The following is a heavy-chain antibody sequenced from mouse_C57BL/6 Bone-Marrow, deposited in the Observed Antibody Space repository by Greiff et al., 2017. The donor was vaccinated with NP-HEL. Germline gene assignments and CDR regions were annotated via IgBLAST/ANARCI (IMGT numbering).Heavy chain of an antibody. J-gene: IGHJ2*01. CDR3: TTFITTALQDY. CDR2: IDPENGDT. V-gene: IGHV14-4*01. D-gene: IGHD1-1*01. CDR1: GFNIKDDY. Sequence: VQLQQSGAELVRPGASVKLSCTASGFNIKDDYMHWVKQRPEQGLEWIGWIDPENGDTEYASKFQGKATITADTSSNTAYLQLSSLTSEDTAVYYCTTFITTALQDYWGQGTTLTVSS.